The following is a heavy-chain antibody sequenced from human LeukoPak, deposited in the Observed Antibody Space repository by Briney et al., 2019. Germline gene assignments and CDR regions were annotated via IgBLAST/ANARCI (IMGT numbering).Heavy chain of an antibody. CDR1: GGSITDYY. Sequence: SETLSLTCTVSGGSITDYYWSWIRQPPGKGLEWIGYVYYSGSTYYNPSLKSRVTISVDTSKNQFSLKLSSVTAADTAVYYCARHPLVKPPRTPYYDFWSVRGGAFDIWGQGTMVTVSS. D-gene: IGHD3-3*01. J-gene: IGHJ3*02. CDR2: VYYSGST. CDR3: ARHPLVKPPRTPYYDFWSVRGGAFDI. V-gene: IGHV4-59*04.